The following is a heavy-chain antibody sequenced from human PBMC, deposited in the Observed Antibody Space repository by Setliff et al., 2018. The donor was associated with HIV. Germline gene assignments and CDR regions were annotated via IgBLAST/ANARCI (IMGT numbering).Heavy chain of an antibody. V-gene: IGHV5-51*01. CDR2: IYPDDSDT. CDR3: ARRYSEDSGYGPRYFDY. CDR1: GYSFTNYW. D-gene: IGHD3-22*01. Sequence: GESLKISCKGFGYSFTNYWIGWVRQMPGKGLEWMGVIYPDDSDTRYRPSFEGQVTMSADKSITTAYLQWSSLKASDTAMYYCARRYSEDSGYGPRYFDYWGQGTLVTVSS. J-gene: IGHJ4*02.